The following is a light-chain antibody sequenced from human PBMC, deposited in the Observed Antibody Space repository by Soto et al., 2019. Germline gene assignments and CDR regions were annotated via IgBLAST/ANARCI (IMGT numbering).Light chain of an antibody. CDR2: KAS. CDR1: QNINRW. J-gene: IGKJ4*01. Sequence: DIQMIQFPSTLSASVGDRVTITCRARQNINRWLAWYQQRPGKAPNLLIHKASTLEVGVPSRFSGSASGTEFTLTISSLQPDDFAVYFCLQYNVYPLSFGGGTKVDIK. CDR3: LQYNVYPLS. V-gene: IGKV1-5*03.